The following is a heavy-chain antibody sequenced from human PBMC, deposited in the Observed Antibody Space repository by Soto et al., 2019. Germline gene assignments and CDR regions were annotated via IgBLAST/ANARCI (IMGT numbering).Heavy chain of an antibody. CDR3: AKAPDGAYGAAYYYGMDV. CDR2: ISGSGGSG. V-gene: IGHV3-23*01. Sequence: PGGSLRLSCAASGFTFSSYARSWARQAPGKGLEWVSAISGSGGSGYYADSVKGRFTISRDNSKNTLYLKMNSLRAEDTAVYYCAKAPDGAYGAAYYYGMDVWGQGTTVTVSS. D-gene: IGHD4-17*01. CDR1: GFTFSSYA. J-gene: IGHJ6*02.